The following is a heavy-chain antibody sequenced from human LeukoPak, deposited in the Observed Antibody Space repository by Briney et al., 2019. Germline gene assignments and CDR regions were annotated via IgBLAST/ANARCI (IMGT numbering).Heavy chain of an antibody. CDR2: IYFSGST. D-gene: IGHD6-13*01. CDR3: ARIRSSWYMGHYYFDY. CDR1: GGSISSYY. J-gene: IGHJ4*02. V-gene: IGHV4-59*01. Sequence: SETLSLTCTVSGGSISSYYWSWIRQPPGKGLEWIGYIYFSGSTNYNPSLKSRVTISVDTSKNQFSLKMSSVTAADTAVYYCARIRSSWYMGHYYFDYWGQGTLVTVSS.